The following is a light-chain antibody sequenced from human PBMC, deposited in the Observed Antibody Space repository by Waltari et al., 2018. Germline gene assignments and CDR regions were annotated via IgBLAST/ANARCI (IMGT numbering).Light chain of an antibody. J-gene: IGKJ1*01. CDR2: NTY. V-gene: IGKV3-20*01. CDR1: QSVARA. Sequence: EIVLTQSPGTLSLSPGERAPLSCRASQSVARALAWYQQKPGQPPRLLIYNTYTRATGVPDRFSGGGSGTDSSLTISRLEPEDFAVYYCQNYVRLPATFGQGTKVEIK. CDR3: QNYVRLPAT.